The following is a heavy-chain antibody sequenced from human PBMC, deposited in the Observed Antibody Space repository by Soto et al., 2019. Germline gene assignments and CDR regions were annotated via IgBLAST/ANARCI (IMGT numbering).Heavy chain of an antibody. V-gene: IGHV4-31*02. Sequence: SEALSLTCTVSGGSISSGGYYWSWIRQHPGKGLEWVGYIYYSGSTYYNPSLKSRVTISVDTSKNQFSLKLSSVTAADMAVYYYARGGYYDSSGYYYNHYNGMDVWGQRTTATVSS. J-gene: IGHJ6*02. CDR3: ARGGYYDSSGYYYNHYNGMDV. CDR2: IYYSGST. D-gene: IGHD3-22*01. CDR1: GGSISSGGYY.